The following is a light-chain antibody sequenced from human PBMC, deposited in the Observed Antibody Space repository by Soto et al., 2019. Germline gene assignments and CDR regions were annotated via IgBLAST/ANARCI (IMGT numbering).Light chain of an antibody. V-gene: IGKV3-11*01. J-gene: IGKJ4*01. Sequence: EIVLTQSPATLSLSPGERAALSCRASQSVSSYLAWYKQKPGQAPKLLIYDASNRVTGIPARFSGSGSGTDFALTIRRLEPEDFALYYCQQRRNWPLTVGGGTKVEIK. CDR1: QSVSSY. CDR3: QQRRNWPLT. CDR2: DAS.